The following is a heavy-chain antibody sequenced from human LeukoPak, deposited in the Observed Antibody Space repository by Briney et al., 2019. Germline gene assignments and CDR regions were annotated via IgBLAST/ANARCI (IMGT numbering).Heavy chain of an antibody. CDR2: FDPEDGET. CDR3: ATKSITMVRGVIITRYYFDY. CDR1: GYTLTELS. V-gene: IGHV1-24*01. J-gene: IGHJ4*02. Sequence: ASVKVSCKVSGYTLTELSMHWVRQAPGKGLEWMGGFDPEDGETIYAQKFQGRVTMTEDTSTDTAYMELSSLRSEDTAVYYCATKSITMVRGVIITRYYFDYWGQGTLATVSS. D-gene: IGHD3-10*01.